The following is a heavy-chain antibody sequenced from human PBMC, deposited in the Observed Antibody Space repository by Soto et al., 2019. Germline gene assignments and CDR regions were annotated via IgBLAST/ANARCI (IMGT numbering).Heavy chain of an antibody. V-gene: IGHV4-59*01. CDR2: IYYSGST. D-gene: IGHD3-22*01. CDR1: GGSISSYY. CDR3: ARTDIYDSSGYDY. J-gene: IGHJ4*02. Sequence: PSEALSLTCTVSGGSISSYYWSWIRQPPGKGLEWIGYIYYSGSTNYNPSLKSRVTISVDTSKNQFSLKLSSVTAADTAVYYCARTDIYDSSGYDYWGQGTLVTVSS.